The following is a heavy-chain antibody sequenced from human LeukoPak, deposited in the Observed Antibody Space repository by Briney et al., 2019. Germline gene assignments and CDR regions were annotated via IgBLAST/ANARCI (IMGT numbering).Heavy chain of an antibody. CDR2: ISSSSSYI. D-gene: IGHD3/OR15-3a*01. Sequence: GGSRRLSCAASVFPSSSDIMNGARSARGKGLEWVSSISSSSSYIYYADLVKGRFTISRDNAKNSLYLQMNSLRGKDTAVYYCAGGGSWTGSFTDFDYWGQGTLVTVSS. CDR3: AGGGSWTGSFTDFDY. CDR1: VFPSSSDI. V-gene: IGHV3-21*01. J-gene: IGHJ4*02.